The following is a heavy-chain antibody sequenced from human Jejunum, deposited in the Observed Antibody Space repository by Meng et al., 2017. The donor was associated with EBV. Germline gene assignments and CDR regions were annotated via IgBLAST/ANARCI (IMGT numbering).Heavy chain of an antibody. J-gene: IGHJ4*02. CDR3: TREIRGFYSAY. Sequence: GEFGGGLVKPGETLSISCADSGFTFSDYAMHWVRQAPGKGLEWVALISYDGSNKYYADSVKGRFTISRDSSKDTLFLQMNSLRTEDTAVYYCTREIRGFYSAYWGQGALVTVSS. CDR2: ISYDGSNK. V-gene: IGHV3-30-3*01. CDR1: GFTFSDYA. D-gene: IGHD2-21*01.